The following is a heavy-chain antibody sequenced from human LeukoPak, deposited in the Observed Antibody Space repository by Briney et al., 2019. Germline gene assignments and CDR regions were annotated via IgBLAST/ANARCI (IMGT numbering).Heavy chain of an antibody. D-gene: IGHD6-19*01. CDR1: GRSISSSSDY. V-gene: IGHV4-39*01. CDR3: ANQAVAGTGGYYFDY. J-gene: IGHJ4*02. Sequence: SETLSLTCTVSGRSISSSSDYWGWIRQPPGKGLEWLGSIYYSRSTYYNPPHKSRHTISLDTSKHRVSMTQSSGTLPYTAVYCCANQAVAGTGGYYFDYWGQGTLVTVSS. CDR2: IYYSRST.